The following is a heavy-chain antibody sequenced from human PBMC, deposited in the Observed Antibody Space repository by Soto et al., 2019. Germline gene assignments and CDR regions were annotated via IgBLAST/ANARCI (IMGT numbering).Heavy chain of an antibody. V-gene: IGHV3-53*04. Sequence: GGSLRLSCAASGFTVSSNYMSWVRQAPGKGLEWVSVIYSGGSTYYADSVKGRFTISRHNSKNTLYLQMNSLRAEDTAVYYCARTRTPPDPHYYYMDVWGKGTTVTVSS. CDR3: ARTRTPPDPHYYYMDV. CDR1: GFTVSSNY. D-gene: IGHD2-2*01. CDR2: IYSGGST. J-gene: IGHJ6*03.